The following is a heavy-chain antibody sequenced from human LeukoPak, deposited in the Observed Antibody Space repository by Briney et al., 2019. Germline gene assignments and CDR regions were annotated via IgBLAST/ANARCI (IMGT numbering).Heavy chain of an antibody. D-gene: IGHD3-10*01. V-gene: IGHV4-39*01. J-gene: IGHJ4*02. CDR2: IYYSGSP. Sequence: SETLSLTCTVSGGSISSSSYYWGWIRQPPGKELEWIGSIYYSGSPYHNPSLRSRVTISVDTSKNQFSLKLSSVTAADTAVYYCARHGYYYTSGPLFDYWGQGTLVTVSS. CDR1: GGSISSSSYY. CDR3: ARHGYYYTSGPLFDY.